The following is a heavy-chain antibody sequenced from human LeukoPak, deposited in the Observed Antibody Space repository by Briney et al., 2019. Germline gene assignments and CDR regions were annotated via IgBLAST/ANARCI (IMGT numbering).Heavy chain of an antibody. CDR3: ARGLYSSSWFDP. CDR2: INHSGST. V-gene: IGHV4-34*01. D-gene: IGHD6-13*01. J-gene: IGHJ5*02. CDR1: GGSFSGYY. Sequence: LETLSLTCAVYGGSFSGYYWSWIRQPPGKGLEWIGEINHSGSTNYNPSLKSRVTISVDTSKNQFSLKLSSVTAADTAVYYCARGLYSSSWFDPWGQGTLVTVSS.